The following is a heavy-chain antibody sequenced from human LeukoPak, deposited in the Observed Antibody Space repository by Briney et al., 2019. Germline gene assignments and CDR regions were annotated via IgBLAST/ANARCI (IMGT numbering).Heavy chain of an antibody. CDR1: GGSISSSSYY. CDR3: ARGRGSSWYYFDS. Sequence: SETLSLTCTVSGGSISSSSYYWGWIRQPPGKGLEWIGSIFYSGSTYYNSSLKSRVTISIDTSKNQFSLNLSSVTAADTAVYYCARGRGSSWYYFDSWGQGTLVTVSS. J-gene: IGHJ4*02. V-gene: IGHV4-39*07. CDR2: IFYSGST. D-gene: IGHD6-13*01.